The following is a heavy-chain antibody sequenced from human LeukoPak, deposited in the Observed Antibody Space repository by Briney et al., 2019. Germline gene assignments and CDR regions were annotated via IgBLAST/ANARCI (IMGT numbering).Heavy chain of an antibody. Sequence: ASVKVSCKASGYTFTSYGISWVRQAPGQGLEWMGRINPNSGGTNYAQKFQGRVTMTRDTSISTAYMELSRLRSDDTAVYYCARYYYDSSGYSYNWFDPWGQGTLVTVSS. CDR1: GYTFTSYG. CDR2: INPNSGGT. V-gene: IGHV1-2*06. J-gene: IGHJ5*02. D-gene: IGHD3-22*01. CDR3: ARYYYDSSGYSYNWFDP.